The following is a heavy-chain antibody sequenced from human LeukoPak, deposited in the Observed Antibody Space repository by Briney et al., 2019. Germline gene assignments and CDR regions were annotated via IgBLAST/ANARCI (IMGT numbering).Heavy chain of an antibody. D-gene: IGHD6-13*01. CDR3: ARAYGSNSNDY. CDR1: GFTVSTNY. Sequence: PGRSLRPSCAASGFTVSTNYMSWVRQAPGKGLEWVSVVYGGNASYYADYVKGRFTISRDTSKNTVHLQMNSLRTEDAAVYYCARAYGSNSNDYWGQGTLVTVSS. V-gene: IGHV3-66*02. J-gene: IGHJ4*02. CDR2: VYGGNAS.